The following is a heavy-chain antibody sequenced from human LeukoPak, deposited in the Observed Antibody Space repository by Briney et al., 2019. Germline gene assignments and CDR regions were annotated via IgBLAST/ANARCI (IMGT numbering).Heavy chain of an antibody. CDR1: GYSFTSYW. CDR3: ARSTLKPIVVVPAALDY. D-gene: IGHD2-2*01. Sequence: GESLKISCKGSGYSFTSYWIGWVRQMPGKGLEWMGIICPGDSDTRYSPSFQGQVTISADKSISTAYLQWSSLKASDTAMYYCARSTLKPIVVVPAALDYWGQGTLVTVSS. CDR2: ICPGDSDT. J-gene: IGHJ4*02. V-gene: IGHV5-51*01.